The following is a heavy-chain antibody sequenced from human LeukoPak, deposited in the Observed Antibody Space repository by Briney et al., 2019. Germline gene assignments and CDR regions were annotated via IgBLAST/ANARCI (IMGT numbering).Heavy chain of an antibody. J-gene: IGHJ4*02. D-gene: IGHD4-17*01. V-gene: IGHV3-74*03. CDR3: ARASTTVPNLLDY. CDR2: INGDGTST. Sequence: GGSLRLSCAASGFTSSTYWMHWVRQAPGKGLLWVSRINGDGTSTKYADSVKGRFTISRDNARHTLYLQMNSLRAEDTAVYYCARASTTVPNLLDYWGQGTLVTVSS. CDR1: GFTSSTYW.